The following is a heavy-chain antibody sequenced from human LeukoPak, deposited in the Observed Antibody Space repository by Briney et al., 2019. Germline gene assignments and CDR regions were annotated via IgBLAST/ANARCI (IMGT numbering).Heavy chain of an antibody. J-gene: IGHJ5*02. CDR1: GGSISSSSYY. CDR2: IYYSGST. CDR3: ARRVGSGSPNWFDP. Sequence: SETLSLTCTVSGGSISSSSYYWGWIRQPPGKGLEWIGSIYYSGSTYYNPSLKSRVTISVDTSKNQFSLKLSSLTAADTAVYYCARRVGSGSPNWFDPWGQGTLVTVSS. V-gene: IGHV4-39*01. D-gene: IGHD3-10*01.